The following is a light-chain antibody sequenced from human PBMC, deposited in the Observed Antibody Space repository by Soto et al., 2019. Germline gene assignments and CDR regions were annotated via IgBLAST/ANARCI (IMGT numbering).Light chain of an antibody. CDR3: HQYSTSPYT. CDR2: GAS. Sequence: EIVLTQSPGTLSLSPGERATLSCRASQTVRSNYLAWYQQKPGQAPRLLVYGASSRVTGIPDTFSGSGSGTDFTLTISRLEPEDFAVYYCHQYSTSPYTFGQGTKLEIK. J-gene: IGKJ2*01. V-gene: IGKV3-20*01. CDR1: QTVRSNY.